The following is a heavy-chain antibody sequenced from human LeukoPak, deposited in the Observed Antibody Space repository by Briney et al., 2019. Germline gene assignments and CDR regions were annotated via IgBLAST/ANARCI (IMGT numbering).Heavy chain of an antibody. D-gene: IGHD6-19*01. CDR1: GYTFTGYY. CDR3: AREKSGSGWFENWFDP. J-gene: IGHJ5*02. Sequence: ASVKVSCKASGYTFTGYYMDWVRQAPGQGLEWMGRINPNSGGTNYAQKFQGRVTMTRDTSISTAYMELSRLRSDDTAVYYCAREKSGSGWFENWFDPWGQGTLVTVSS. CDR2: INPNSGGT. V-gene: IGHV1-2*06.